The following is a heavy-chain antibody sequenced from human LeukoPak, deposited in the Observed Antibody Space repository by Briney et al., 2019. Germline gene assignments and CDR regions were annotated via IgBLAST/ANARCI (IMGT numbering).Heavy chain of an antibody. D-gene: IGHD6-19*01. V-gene: IGHV4-4*02. Sequence: SETVSLTCAVSGGSISSDNWWSWVRQPPGKGLEWIGEIYHSGSTNYNPSLQSRVTISVDKSNNHFSLRLTSVTAADTAVYYCATNGWYCLDHWGQGALVTVSS. CDR1: GGSISSDNW. J-gene: IGHJ1*01. CDR3: ATNGWYCLDH. CDR2: IYHSGST.